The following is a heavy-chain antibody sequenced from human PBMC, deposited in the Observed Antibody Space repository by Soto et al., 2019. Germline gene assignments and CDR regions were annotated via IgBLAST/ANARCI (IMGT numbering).Heavy chain of an antibody. CDR1: GVSISSRNYY. CDR3: ATVPHAYGTNWIDS. V-gene: IGHV4-30-4*01. D-gene: IGHD1-7*01. Sequence: LSLTCTVSGVSISSRNYYWSWIRQPPGKGLEWLGYIYYTGTTHYNPSVKSRVTISLDTSKDHFSLNLSSVTAADTAIYYCATVPHAYGTNWIDSWGQGTLVTVSS. J-gene: IGHJ5*01. CDR2: IYYTGTT.